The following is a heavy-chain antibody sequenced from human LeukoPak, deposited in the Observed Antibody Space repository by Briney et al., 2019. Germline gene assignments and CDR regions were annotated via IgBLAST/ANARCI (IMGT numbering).Heavy chain of an antibody. CDR1: GGSISSGGYY. J-gene: IGHJ4*02. CDR2: IYYSGST. Sequence: SQTLSLTCTVSGGSISSGGYYWSWNRQHPGKGLEWIGYIYYSGSTYYNPSLKSRVTISVDTSKNQFSLKLSSVTAADTAVYYCARGSSSFTPPDYWGQGTLVTVSS. V-gene: IGHV4-31*03. CDR3: ARGSSSFTPPDY. D-gene: IGHD6-6*01.